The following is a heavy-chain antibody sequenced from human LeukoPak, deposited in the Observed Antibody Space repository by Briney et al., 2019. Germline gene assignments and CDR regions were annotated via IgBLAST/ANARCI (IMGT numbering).Heavy chain of an antibody. CDR3: ARRWGGTSKIDY. CDR2: IQYSGST. D-gene: IGHD4-23*01. Sequence: PSETLSLTCTVSGDSIDTSSYYWVWIRQPPGKGLEWIGNIQYSGSTYYNPSLKSRVTISVDTSKNQLALKLSSVTAADTAVYYCARRWGGTSKIDYWGQGTLVTVSS. J-gene: IGHJ4*02. V-gene: IGHV4-39*01. CDR1: GDSIDTSSYY.